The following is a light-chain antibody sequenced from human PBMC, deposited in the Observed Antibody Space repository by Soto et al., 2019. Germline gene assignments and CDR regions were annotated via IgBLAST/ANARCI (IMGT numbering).Light chain of an antibody. J-gene: IGKJ5*01. CDR1: QGVTTN. V-gene: IGKV3-15*01. CDR2: DVS. CDR3: QQYNNWPFS. Sequence: VMWQSPDTLSVSPGERATLTCRAVQGVTTNFAWYQQKSGQSPRLLIYDVSIRATGVPARFSATGSETDFTLTISGLQSGDSAVYFCQQYNNWPFSFGQGTLLEIK.